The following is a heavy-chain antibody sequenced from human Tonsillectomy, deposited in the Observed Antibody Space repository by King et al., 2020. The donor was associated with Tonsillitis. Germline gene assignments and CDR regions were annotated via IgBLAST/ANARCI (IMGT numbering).Heavy chain of an antibody. CDR1: GFTFSSYG. V-gene: IGHV3-30*18. D-gene: IGHD3-16*01. CDR2: ISYDGSYK. J-gene: IGHJ6*02. Sequence: VQLVESGGGVVQPGRSLRLSCAASGFTFSSYGMHWVRQAPGKGLEWVTVISYDGSYKYYADSVKGRFTISRDNSKNTLYLQMTSLRAEDTAMYYCAKDLGSDGMDVWGQGTTVTVSS. CDR3: AKDLGSDGMDV.